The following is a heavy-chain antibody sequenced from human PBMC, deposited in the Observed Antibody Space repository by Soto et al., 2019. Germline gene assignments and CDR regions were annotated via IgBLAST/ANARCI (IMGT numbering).Heavy chain of an antibody. V-gene: IGHV4-4*02. Sequence: PSETLSLTCVVSGASISSFNWWSWFRQPPWTGLEWVGEFYHTGRTNYNPSLRSRVTISVDRSNTQVSLKLTSVTAADTAVYFCARGPDYSNYYNNYGLDVWGPGTTVTVSS. CDR2: FYHTGRT. D-gene: IGHD4-4*01. CDR1: GASISSFNW. J-gene: IGHJ6*02. CDR3: ARGPDYSNYYNNYGLDV.